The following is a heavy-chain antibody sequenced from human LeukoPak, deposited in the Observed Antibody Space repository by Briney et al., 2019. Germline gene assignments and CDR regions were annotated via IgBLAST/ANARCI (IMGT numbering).Heavy chain of an antibody. J-gene: IGHJ4*02. CDR3: AGELLAAAGTVVDY. CDR1: GFTFSSYS. CDR2: ISSSSSTI. D-gene: IGHD6-13*01. V-gene: IGHV3-48*01. Sequence: GGSLRLSCAASGFTFSSYSMNWVRQAPGKGLEWVSYISSSSSTIYYADSVKGRFTISRDNAKNSLYLQMNSLRAEDTAVYYCAGELLAAAGTVVDYWGQGTLVTVSS.